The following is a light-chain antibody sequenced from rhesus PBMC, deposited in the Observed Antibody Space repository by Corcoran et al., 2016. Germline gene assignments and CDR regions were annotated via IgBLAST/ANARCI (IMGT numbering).Light chain of an antibody. CDR3: QRSSNLSPT. CDR2: GAS. CDR1: QSVGSY. J-gene: IGKJ4*01. Sequence: ETVVTQSPATLALSPGERATLSCRASQSVGSYLAWYQQKPGQAPRLRLYGASSRATGIPDRFSGSGSGTVCTLTISSLEPEDVGVYYCQRSSNLSPTFGGGTKVEIK. V-gene: IGKV3-24*04.